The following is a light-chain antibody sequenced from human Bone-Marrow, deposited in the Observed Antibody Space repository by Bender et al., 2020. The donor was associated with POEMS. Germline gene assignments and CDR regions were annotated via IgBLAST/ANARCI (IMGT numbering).Light chain of an antibody. Sequence: QSALTQPPSVSGSPGQSVTVSCTGTSSDVGGYNLVSWYQQHPGKVPKVLIYEGSQRPSGVSSRFSGSKSGNTASLTISGLQADDEADYYCCSYGGNFYVFGSGTKVTVL. V-gene: IGLV2-23*01. CDR2: EGS. J-gene: IGLJ1*01. CDR1: SSDVGGYNL. CDR3: CSYGGNFYV.